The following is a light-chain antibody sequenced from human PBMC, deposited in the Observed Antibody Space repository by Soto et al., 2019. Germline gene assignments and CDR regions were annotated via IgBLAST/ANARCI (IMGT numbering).Light chain of an antibody. CDR1: QSVSSY. CDR3: QQRSNWPPSIT. V-gene: IGKV3-11*01. J-gene: IGKJ5*01. CDR2: DAS. Sequence: EILLTQSPATLALSPGERATLSCRASQSVSSYLAWYQQKPGQAPSLLIYDASNRATGIPARFSGSGSGTDFTLTISSLEPEDFAVYYCQQRSNWPPSITFGQGTRLEIK.